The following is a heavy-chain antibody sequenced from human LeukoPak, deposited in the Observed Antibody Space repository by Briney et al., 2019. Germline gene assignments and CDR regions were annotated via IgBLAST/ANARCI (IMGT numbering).Heavy chain of an antibody. V-gene: IGHV1-2*02. Sequence: ASVKVSCKASGYTFTGYYMHWVRQAPGQGLEWMGWINPNSGGTNYAQKFQGRVTMTRDTSISTAYMELSRLRSDDTAVYYCARKLSITIFGVVIPNDAFDIWGQGTMVTVSS. D-gene: IGHD3-3*01. CDR2: INPNSGGT. CDR1: GYTFTGYY. J-gene: IGHJ3*02. CDR3: ARKLSITIFGVVIPNDAFDI.